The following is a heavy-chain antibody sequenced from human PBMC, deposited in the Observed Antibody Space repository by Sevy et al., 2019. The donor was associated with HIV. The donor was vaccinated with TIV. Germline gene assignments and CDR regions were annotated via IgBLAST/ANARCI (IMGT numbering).Heavy chain of an antibody. V-gene: IGHV3-13*01. Sequence: GGSLRLSCAASGFTFSIYDMHWVRQATGKGLEWVSAINTVGDTYYPGSVKGRFTISRENAKNSLYLQMNSLRAGDTAVYYRARGALSGSYGGPLDYWGQGTLVTVSS. CDR1: GFTFSIYD. CDR3: ARGALSGSYGGPLDY. D-gene: IGHD1-26*01. CDR2: INTVGDT. J-gene: IGHJ4*02.